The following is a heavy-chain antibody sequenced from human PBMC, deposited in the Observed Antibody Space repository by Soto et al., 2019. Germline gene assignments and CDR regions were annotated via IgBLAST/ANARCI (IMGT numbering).Heavy chain of an antibody. J-gene: IGHJ4*02. Sequence: EVQLLESGGGLVQPGWSLRLSCAASGFTFSNYALSWVRQAPGTGLEWVSGISGSGGRTYYADSVKGRFTISRDNSKNTLYLQMNSLRAEDTAVYYCAKDLVVGTTTGFDYWGQGTLVTVSS. CDR3: AKDLVVGTTTGFDY. V-gene: IGHV3-23*01. CDR2: ISGSGGRT. CDR1: GFTFSNYA. D-gene: IGHD3-22*01.